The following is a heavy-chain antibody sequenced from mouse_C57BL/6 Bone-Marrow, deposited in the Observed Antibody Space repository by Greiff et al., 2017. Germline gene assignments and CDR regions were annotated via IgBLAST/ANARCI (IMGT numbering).Heavy chain of an antibody. CDR1: GYTFTNYW. CDR2: MHPNGGSP. Sequence: VQLQQPGAELVKPGASVKLSCKASGYTFTNYWMHWVKQRPGQGLEWIGMMHPNGGSPDYNEKFKSEATLSVDKSSRTAYMELSSLTSDDSAVYYCARAYDYDDYTMDFWGQGTSATVSS. CDR3: ARAYDYDDYTMDF. V-gene: IGHV1-64*01. D-gene: IGHD2-4*01. J-gene: IGHJ4*01.